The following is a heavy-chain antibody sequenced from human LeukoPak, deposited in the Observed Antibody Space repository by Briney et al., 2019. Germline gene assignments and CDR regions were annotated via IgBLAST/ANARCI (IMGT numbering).Heavy chain of an antibody. V-gene: IGHV3-33*01. CDR2: IWYDGSNK. Sequence: PGGSLRLSCAASGFTFSSYGMHWVRQAPGKGLEWVAVIWYDGSNKYYADSVKGRFTISRDNSKNTLYLQMNSLRAEDTAVYFCARGQEVTAIPAAYWGQGTLVTVSS. D-gene: IGHD2-21*02. CDR1: GFTFSSYG. J-gene: IGHJ4*02. CDR3: ARGQEVTAIPAAY.